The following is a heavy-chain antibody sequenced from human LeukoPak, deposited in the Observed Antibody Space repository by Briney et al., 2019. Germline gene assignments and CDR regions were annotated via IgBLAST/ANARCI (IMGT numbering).Heavy chain of an antibody. CDR1: EFTVSSNY. D-gene: IGHD3-10*01. V-gene: IGHV3-53*01. CDR3: ARASLGTMVRGVIRYYYMDV. CDR2: VYSGGST. Sequence: PGGSLRLSCAASEFTVSSNYMSWVRQAPGKGLEWVSVVYSGGSTYYADSVKGRFTISRDNSKNTLYFQMNSLRAEDTAVYYCARASLGTMVRGVIRYYYMDVWGKGTAVTISS. J-gene: IGHJ6*03.